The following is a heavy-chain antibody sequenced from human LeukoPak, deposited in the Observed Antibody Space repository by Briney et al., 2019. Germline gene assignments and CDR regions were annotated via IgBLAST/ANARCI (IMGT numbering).Heavy chain of an antibody. Sequence: GGSLRLSCAASGFTFSRYGMHWVRQAPGKGLEWVAFIRYDGSNKDSADSVKGRFTISRDNSKNTLFLEMNSLRAEDTAVYYCVHDNVRSGWPFVYWGQGTLVTVSS. CDR1: GFTFSRYG. V-gene: IGHV3-30*02. J-gene: IGHJ4*02. CDR3: VHDNVRSGWPFVY. D-gene: IGHD6-19*01. CDR2: IRYDGSNK.